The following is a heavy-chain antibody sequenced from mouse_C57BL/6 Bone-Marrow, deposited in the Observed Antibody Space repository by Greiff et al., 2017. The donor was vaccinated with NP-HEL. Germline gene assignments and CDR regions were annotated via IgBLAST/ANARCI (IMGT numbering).Heavy chain of an antibody. Sequence: EVQVVESGGGLVKPGGSLKLSCAASGFTFSSYAMSWVRQTPEKRLEWVATISAGGSYTYYPDNVKGRFTISRDNAKNNLYLQMSHLKSEDTAMYYCARDQLLLRSRYFDVWGTGTTVTVSS. CDR2: ISAGGSYT. D-gene: IGHD1-1*01. J-gene: IGHJ1*03. CDR3: ARDQLLLRSRYFDV. V-gene: IGHV5-4*01. CDR1: GFTFSSYA.